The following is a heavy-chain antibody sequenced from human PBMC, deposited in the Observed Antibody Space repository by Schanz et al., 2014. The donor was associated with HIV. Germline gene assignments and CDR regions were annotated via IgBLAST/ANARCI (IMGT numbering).Heavy chain of an antibody. CDR1: GGTFMTYA. Sequence: QVQLVQSGAEVKKPGSSVKVSCKASGGTFMTYAISWVRQAPGQGLEWMGWISAYNGNTNYAQKFQGRVTMTTDTSTSTAYMELRSLTSDDTAVYYCARAYCSGGSCHDYWGQGTLVTVSS. CDR3: ARAYCSGGSCHDY. CDR2: ISAYNGNT. D-gene: IGHD2-15*01. V-gene: IGHV1-18*01. J-gene: IGHJ4*02.